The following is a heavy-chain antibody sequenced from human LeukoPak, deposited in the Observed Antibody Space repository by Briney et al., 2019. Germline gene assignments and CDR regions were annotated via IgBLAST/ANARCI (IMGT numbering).Heavy chain of an antibody. Sequence: PGGSLRLSCAASGFTFTTYAMSWVRQAPGKGLEWVSAIGGSSDFTYYADSVKGRFTISRDYSKNTMYLQVNSLRAEDTAVYYCARDYSPAAIAGDYYFDYWGQGTLVTVSS. CDR1: GFTFTTYA. V-gene: IGHV3-23*01. J-gene: IGHJ4*02. CDR3: ARDYSPAAIAGDYYFDY. CDR2: IGGSSDFT. D-gene: IGHD2-2*01.